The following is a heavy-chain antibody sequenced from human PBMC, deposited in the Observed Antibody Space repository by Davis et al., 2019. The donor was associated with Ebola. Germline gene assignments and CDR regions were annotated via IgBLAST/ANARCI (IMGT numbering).Heavy chain of an antibody. CDR2: IGTAGDT. V-gene: IGHV3-13*01. D-gene: IGHD5-18*01. CDR1: GFTFSSYD. Sequence: PGGSLRLSCAASGFTFSSYDMHWVRQGTGKGLEWVSAIGTAGDTYYPGSVKGRFTISRENAKNSLYLQMNSLRAEDTAVYYWARVRFGDTAVDYWGQGTLVTVSS. J-gene: IGHJ4*02. CDR3: ARVRFGDTAVDY.